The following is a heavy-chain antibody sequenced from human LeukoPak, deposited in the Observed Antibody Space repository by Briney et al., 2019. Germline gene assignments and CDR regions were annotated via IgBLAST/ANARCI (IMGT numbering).Heavy chain of an antibody. CDR2: INESGST. V-gene: IGHV4-34*01. CDR3: ARGLCRSSHYDFWSGYSCPNWFDP. Sequence: PSETLSLTCAVYGGSFSGYYWSWIRQPPGKGLEWIGEINESGSTKYNPSLKSRVTISVDTSKNQFSLKLSSVTAADTAVYYCARGLCRSSHYDFWSGYSCPNWFDPWGQGTLVTVSS. D-gene: IGHD3-3*01. CDR1: GGSFSGYY. J-gene: IGHJ5*02.